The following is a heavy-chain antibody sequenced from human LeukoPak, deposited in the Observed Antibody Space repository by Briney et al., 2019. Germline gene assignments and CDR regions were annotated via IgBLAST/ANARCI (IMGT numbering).Heavy chain of an antibody. CDR3: ARGEHRTGWLIDL. CDR1: GFTFDNHA. Sequence: GGSLRLSCAASGFTFDNHAMHWVRQAPGKGPEWVSLINWDSGRTYYTDSVKGRFTISRDNSKNSLFLQMNSLRAEDTALYYCARGEHRTGWLIDLWGQGTLVTVST. V-gene: IGHV3-43D*04. J-gene: IGHJ5*02. CDR2: INWDSGRT. D-gene: IGHD6-25*01.